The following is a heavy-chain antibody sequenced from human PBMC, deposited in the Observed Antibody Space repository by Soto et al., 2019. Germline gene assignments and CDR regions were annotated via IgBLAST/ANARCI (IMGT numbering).Heavy chain of an antibody. V-gene: IGHV4-4*02. CDR3: TRESNVVRGPWFDP. Sequence: PSETLSLTCVVSNGSISSSDWWSWVRQSPGRGLEWIGEIYHGGRTNYNPSLKSRVTMSIDKSKNQLSLKLSSVTAADTAVYYCTRESNVVRGPWFDPWGQGTLVTVSS. CDR2: IYHGGRT. J-gene: IGHJ5*02. D-gene: IGHD3-10*01. CDR1: NGSISSSDW.